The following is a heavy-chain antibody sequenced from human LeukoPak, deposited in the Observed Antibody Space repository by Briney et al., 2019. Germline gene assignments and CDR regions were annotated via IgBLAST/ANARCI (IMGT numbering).Heavy chain of an antibody. V-gene: IGHV4-34*01. CDR3: ARVGVGATTIRRAYFDY. CDR1: GGSFSGYY. Sequence: SETLSLTCAVYGGSFSGYYWSWFRQPPGKGLEWIGEINHSGSTNYNPSLKSRVTISVGTSKNQFSLKLSSVTAADTAVYYCARVGVGATTIRRAYFDYWGQGTLVTVSS. D-gene: IGHD1-26*01. J-gene: IGHJ4*02. CDR2: INHSGST.